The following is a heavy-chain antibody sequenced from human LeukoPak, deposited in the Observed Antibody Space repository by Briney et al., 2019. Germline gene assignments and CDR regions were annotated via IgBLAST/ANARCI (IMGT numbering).Heavy chain of an antibody. CDR2: ISSSSSAI. CDR3: ARGRDLFDS. J-gene: IGHJ4*02. Sequence: GGSLRLSCAASGFTFSTYSMNWVRQAPRKGLEWVSYISSSSSAIYFADSVKGRFTISRDNAKNSLYLQMNSLRVEDTAVYYCARGRDLFDSWGQGTLVTVSS. V-gene: IGHV3-48*04. CDR1: GFTFSTYS.